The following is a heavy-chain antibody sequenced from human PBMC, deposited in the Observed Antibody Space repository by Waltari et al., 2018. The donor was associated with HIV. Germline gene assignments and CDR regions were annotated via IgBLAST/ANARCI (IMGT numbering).Heavy chain of an antibody. Sequence: QLQLQESGPGLVKPSETLSLTCTVSGGSFSTSSYYWGWIRQPPGKGLEWIGSVYYSVSSYYNPSLKSRVTISVDTSKNQFSLKLSSVIAADTAVYYCVAGYYGRGDYWGQGTLVTVSS. CDR1: GGSFSTSSYY. CDR2: VYYSVSS. CDR3: VAGYYGRGDY. J-gene: IGHJ4*02. V-gene: IGHV4-39*01. D-gene: IGHD3-3*01.